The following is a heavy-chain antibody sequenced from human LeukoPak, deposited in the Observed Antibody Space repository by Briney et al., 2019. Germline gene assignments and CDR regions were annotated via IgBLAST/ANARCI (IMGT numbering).Heavy chain of an antibody. CDR2: IYYSGST. J-gene: IGHJ4*02. V-gene: IGHV4-59*01. Sequence: SETLSLTCTVSGGSITSYSWNWIRQPPGKALDWIGYIYYSGSTSYNPSVKSRVTISVDAAKNQFSLKLSSVTAADTAVYYCARGNYYDNTHFDYWGQGTLVTVSS. D-gene: IGHD3-22*01. CDR3: ARGNYYDNTHFDY. CDR1: GGSITSYS.